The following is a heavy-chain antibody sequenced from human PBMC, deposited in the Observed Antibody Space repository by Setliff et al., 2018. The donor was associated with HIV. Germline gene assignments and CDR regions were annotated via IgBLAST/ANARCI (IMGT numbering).Heavy chain of an antibody. CDR3: ARGISPPDALDL. V-gene: IGHV1-18*01. J-gene: IGHJ3*01. Sequence: ASVKVSCKASGYTFTNYGISWVRQAPGQGLEWMGWISAYNGNVKFGRRFQGRVIMTTETPTMTAYMELKSLRSDDTAMYYCARGISPPDALDLWGQGTMVTVSS. CDR2: ISAYNGNV. CDR1: GYTFTNYG.